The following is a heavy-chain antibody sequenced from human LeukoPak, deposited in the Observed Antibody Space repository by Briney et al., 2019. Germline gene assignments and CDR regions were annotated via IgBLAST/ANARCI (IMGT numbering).Heavy chain of an antibody. V-gene: IGHV3-33*01. CDR1: GFTFSSYG. Sequence: SGGSLRLSWAASGFTFSSYGMQWVSQAPGKGMEWEAIIWYDGSNNYYAHYVKGRFTMSRDNSNNTLYLQLNSLGAEDTALYYCARDISPGDSTSLNYWGQGTLVIVSS. CDR3: ARDISPGDSTSLNY. CDR2: IWYDGSNN. J-gene: IGHJ4*02. D-gene: IGHD2-21*02.